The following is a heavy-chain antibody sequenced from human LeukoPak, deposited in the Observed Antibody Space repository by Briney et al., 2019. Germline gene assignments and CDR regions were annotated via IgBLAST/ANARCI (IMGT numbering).Heavy chain of an antibody. CDR2: ISSSSSYI. D-gene: IGHD1-26*01. V-gene: IGHV3-21*01. Sequence: GGSLRLSCAASGFTFSSYSMNWVRQAPGRGLEWVSSISSSSSYIYYADSVKGRLTISRDNAKNSLYLQMSSLRAEDTAVYYCARDFRVGASTGAFDYWGQGTLVTVSS. CDR1: GFTFSSYS. CDR3: ARDFRVGASTGAFDY. J-gene: IGHJ4*02.